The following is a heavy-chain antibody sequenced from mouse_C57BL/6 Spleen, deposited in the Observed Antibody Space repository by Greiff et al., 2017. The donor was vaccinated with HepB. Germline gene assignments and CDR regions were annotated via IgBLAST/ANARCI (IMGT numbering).Heavy chain of an antibody. CDR3: ARDSAGPAWFAY. CDR2: ISYDGSN. Sequence: DVQLQESGPGLVKPSQSLSLTCSVTGYSITSGYYWNWIRQFPGNKLEWMGYISYDGSNNYNPSLKNRISITRDTSKNQIFLKLNTVTTEDTATYECARDSAGPAWFAYWGQGTRVTVSA. J-gene: IGHJ3*01. V-gene: IGHV3-6*01. D-gene: IGHD3-2*02. CDR1: GYSITSGYY.